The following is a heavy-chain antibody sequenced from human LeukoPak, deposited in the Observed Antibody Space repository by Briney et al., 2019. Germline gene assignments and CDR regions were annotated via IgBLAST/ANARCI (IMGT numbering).Heavy chain of an antibody. V-gene: IGHV1-2*06. CDR3: ARDCSSTSCYVYGVDV. CDR1: GYTFTGYH. Sequence: ASVKVSCKASGYTFTGYHMHWVRQAPGQGLEWVGRINPNSGGTNYAQKFQGRVTMTRDTSISTAYMELSRLRSDDTAVYYCARDCSSTSCYVYGVDVWGQGTTVTVSS. J-gene: IGHJ6*02. CDR2: INPNSGGT. D-gene: IGHD2-2*01.